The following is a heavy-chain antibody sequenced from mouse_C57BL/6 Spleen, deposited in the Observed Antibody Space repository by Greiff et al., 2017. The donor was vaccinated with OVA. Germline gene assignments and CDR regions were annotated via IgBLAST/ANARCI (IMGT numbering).Heavy chain of an antibody. V-gene: IGHV1-80*01. CDR1: GYAFSSYW. CDR3: ASPVYDGYYGFGY. D-gene: IGHD2-3*01. J-gene: IGHJ2*01. CDR2: IYPGDGDI. Sequence: VQLKQSGAELVKPGASVKISCKASGYAFSSYWMNWVKQRPGKGLEWIGQIYPGDGDIYYNGKFKGKATLTADKSSSTAYMQLSSLTSEDSAVYVCASPVYDGYYGFGYWGQGTTLTVSS.